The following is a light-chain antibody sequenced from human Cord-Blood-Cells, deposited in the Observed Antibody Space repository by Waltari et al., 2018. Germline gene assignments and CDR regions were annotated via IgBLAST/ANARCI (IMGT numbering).Light chain of an antibody. V-gene: IGKV3-15*01. CDR1: QRVSSN. Sequence: EIVMTQSPATLSVSPGVRATLSCRASQRVSSNLAWYQQNPGQAPRLPIYGASTRATGIPARFSGSGSGTEFTLTISSLQSEDFAVYYCQQYNNWPPLTFGGGTKVEIK. CDR3: QQYNNWPPLT. CDR2: GAS. J-gene: IGKJ4*01.